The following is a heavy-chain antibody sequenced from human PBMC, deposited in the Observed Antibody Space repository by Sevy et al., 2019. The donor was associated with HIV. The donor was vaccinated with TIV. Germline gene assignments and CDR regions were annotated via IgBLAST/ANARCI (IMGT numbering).Heavy chain of an antibody. CDR2: IYYTGHI. D-gene: IGHD1-26*01. Sequence: SETLSLTCTVSGGSITSLYWNWIRQPPGKGLEWIANIYYTGHINYNPSLKSRVTLSLDTSTNQFSLRLSSVTAADTAMYYCAGENAWGRGYSWGQGTLVTVSS. V-gene: IGHV4-59*08. CDR1: GGSITSLY. J-gene: IGHJ4*02. CDR3: AGENAWGRGYS.